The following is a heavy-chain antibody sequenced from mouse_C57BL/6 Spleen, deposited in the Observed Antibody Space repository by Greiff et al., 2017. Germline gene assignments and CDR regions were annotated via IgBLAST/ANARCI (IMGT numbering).Heavy chain of an antibody. Sequence: VQLQQSGAELVRPGSSVKLSCKASGYTFTSYWMHWVKQRPIQGLEWIGNIDPSDSETHYNQKFKDKATLTVDKSSSTAYMQLSSLTSEDSAVYYCARRTSNAIDYWGQGTTLTVSS. V-gene: IGHV1-52*01. J-gene: IGHJ2*01. D-gene: IGHD2-5*01. CDR1: GYTFTSYW. CDR2: IDPSDSET. CDR3: ARRTSNAIDY.